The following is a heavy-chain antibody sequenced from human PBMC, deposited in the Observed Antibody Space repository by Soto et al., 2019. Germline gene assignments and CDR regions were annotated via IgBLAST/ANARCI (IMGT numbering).Heavy chain of an antibody. J-gene: IGHJ2*01. V-gene: IGHV3-23*01. Sequence: LRLSCAASGFTFSSSAMSWVRQAPGKGLEWVSAISGSGGSTYYADSVKGRFTISRDNSKNTLYLQMNSLRAEDTAVYNCAKERVGPDWYLDLWGRGTLVTGSS. CDR2: ISGSGGST. CDR3: AKERVGPDWYLDL. CDR1: GFTFSSSA.